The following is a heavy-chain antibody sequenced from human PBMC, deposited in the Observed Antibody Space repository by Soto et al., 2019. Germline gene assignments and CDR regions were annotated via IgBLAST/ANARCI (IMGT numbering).Heavy chain of an antibody. CDR2: ISFDGSNE. D-gene: IGHD1-26*01. CDR3: AKDNSGRRCDY. CDR1: GFTFSSYG. V-gene: IGHV3-30*18. Sequence: PGGSLRLSCAASGFTFSSYGMHWVRQAPGKGLEWVALISFDGSNEYYTDSVKGRFTISRDNSKNTMYLQMNSLRPEDTAVYYCAKDNSGRRCDYWGQGTLVTVSS. J-gene: IGHJ4*02.